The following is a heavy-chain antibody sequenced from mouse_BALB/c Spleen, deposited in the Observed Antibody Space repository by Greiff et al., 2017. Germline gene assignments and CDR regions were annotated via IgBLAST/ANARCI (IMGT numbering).Heavy chain of an antibody. V-gene: IGHV1S29*02. D-gene: IGHD3-2*01. CDR1: GYTFTDYN. CDR2: IYPYNGGT. Sequence: VQLQQSGPELVKPGASVKISCKASGYTFTDYNMHWVKQSHGKSLEWIGYIYPYNGGTGYNQKFKSKATLTVDNSSNTAYLQLSSLTSEDTAVYYCARSTARATYAMDYWGQGTSVTVSS. J-gene: IGHJ4*01. CDR3: ARSTARATYAMDY.